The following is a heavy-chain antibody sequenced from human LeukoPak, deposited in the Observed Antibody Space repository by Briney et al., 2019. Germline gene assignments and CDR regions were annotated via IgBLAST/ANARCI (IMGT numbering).Heavy chain of an antibody. CDR2: ISHDGTNK. CDR1: GFAFSRYG. Sequence: GGSLRLSCAASGFAFSRYGMHWVRQAPGKGLEGVALISHDGTNKNHADSVKGRFTISRDNSNNTLYLQMSILRPEDTAVYYCARGPGALDYWGQGALVTVSS. D-gene: IGHD2-2*01. J-gene: IGHJ4*02. V-gene: IGHV3-30*03. CDR3: ARGPGALDY.